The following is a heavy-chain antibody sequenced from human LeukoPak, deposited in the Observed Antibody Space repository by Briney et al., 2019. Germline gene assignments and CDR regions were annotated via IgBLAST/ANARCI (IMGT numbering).Heavy chain of an antibody. J-gene: IGHJ6*02. D-gene: IGHD4/OR15-4a*01. V-gene: IGHV3-15*01. CDR2: IKSKTDGGTT. CDR1: GFTVSSSY. CDR3: TTDLYDYLGLDV. Sequence: PGGSLRLSCAASGFTVSSSYMTWVRQAPGKGLEWVGRIKSKTDGGTTDYAAPVKGRFTISRDDSKNTLYLQMNSLKTEDTAVYYCTTDLYDYLGLDVWGQGTTVTVSS.